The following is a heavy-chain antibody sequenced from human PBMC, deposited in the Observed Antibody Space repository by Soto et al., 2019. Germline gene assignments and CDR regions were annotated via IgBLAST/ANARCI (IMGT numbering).Heavy chain of an antibody. D-gene: IGHD3-10*01. CDR3: ERDGYDGSGSPYPAY. Sequence: SETLSLTCSVSGGPMSEYFWSWIRQSPGKGLEWIGYIYYLGSTDYNPSLKSRVTISVDTSKRQFSLRLTSVTAADAAVYYCERDGYDGSGSPYPAYWGPGTQVTVYS. CDR2: IYYLGST. J-gene: IGHJ4*02. CDR1: GGPMSEYF. V-gene: IGHV4-59*01.